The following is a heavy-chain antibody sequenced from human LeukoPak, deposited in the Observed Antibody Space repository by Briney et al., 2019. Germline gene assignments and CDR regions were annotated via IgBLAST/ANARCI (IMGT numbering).Heavy chain of an antibody. CDR3: ARGWEFDY. J-gene: IGHJ4*02. Sequence: PGGSLRLSCAASGFTFSSYAMSWVRQAPGKGLEWVSYISSSSSTIYYADSVKGRFTISRDNAKNSLYLQMNSLRAEDTAVYYCARGWEFDYWGQGTLVTVSS. CDR2: ISSSSSTI. CDR1: GFTFSSYA. D-gene: IGHD1-26*01. V-gene: IGHV3-48*01.